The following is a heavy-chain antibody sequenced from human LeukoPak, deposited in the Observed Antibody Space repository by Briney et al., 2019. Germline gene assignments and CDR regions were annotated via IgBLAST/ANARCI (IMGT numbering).Heavy chain of an antibody. J-gene: IGHJ4*02. CDR1: GYTFTGYY. CDR3: ARARGNSGSPHYWRRSSTPTDY. D-gene: IGHD5-12*01. CDR2: INPNSGGT. Sequence: GASVKVSCKASGYTFTGYYMHWVRQAPGQGLEWMGWINPNSGGTNYAQKFQGRVTMTRDTSISTAYMELSRLRSDDTAVYYCARARGNSGSPHYWRRSSTPTDYWGQGTLVTVSS. V-gene: IGHV1-2*02.